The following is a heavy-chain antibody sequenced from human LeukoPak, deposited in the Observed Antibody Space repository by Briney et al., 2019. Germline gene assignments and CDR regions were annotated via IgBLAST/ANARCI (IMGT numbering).Heavy chain of an antibody. Sequence: PGGSLRLSCAASGFTFSTYAMSWVRQAPGKGLEWVSTISGSGANTYYADSVRGRFTISRDNSKNTLYLQMNSLRAEDTAVYYCAKGGTVTSFRDWGQGTLVTVSS. CDR3: AKGGTVTSFRD. V-gene: IGHV3-23*01. D-gene: IGHD4-17*01. CDR2: ISGSGANT. J-gene: IGHJ4*02. CDR1: GFTFSTYA.